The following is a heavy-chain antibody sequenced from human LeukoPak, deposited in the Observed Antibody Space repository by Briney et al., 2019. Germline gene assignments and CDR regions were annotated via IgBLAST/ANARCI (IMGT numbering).Heavy chain of an antibody. CDR1: GGTFSSYT. J-gene: IGHJ4*02. V-gene: IGHV1-69*02. Sequence: SVKVSCKASGGTFSSYTISWVRQAPGQGLEWMGRIIPILGIANYAQKFQSRVTITADKSTSTAYMELSSLRSEDTAVYYCATVVVPAAIGYWGQGTLVTVSS. CDR2: IIPILGIA. D-gene: IGHD2-2*01. CDR3: ATVVVPAAIGY.